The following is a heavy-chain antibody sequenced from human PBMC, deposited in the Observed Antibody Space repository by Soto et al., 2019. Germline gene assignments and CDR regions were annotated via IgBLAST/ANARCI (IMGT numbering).Heavy chain of an antibody. V-gene: IGHV3-73*02. CDR3: SRSRVGYNPIDY. Sequence: EVQLVESGGGLVQPGGSLKLSCAASGFTFSDSAMHWVRQASGKGLEWVGHIRSKANNYATAYAASLKGRFTISRDDSKNTAYLRMNSLKTEDTAVYYCSRSRVGYNPIDYWGQGTLVTVSS. D-gene: IGHD5-12*01. CDR2: IRSKANNYAT. CDR1: GFTFSDSA. J-gene: IGHJ4*02.